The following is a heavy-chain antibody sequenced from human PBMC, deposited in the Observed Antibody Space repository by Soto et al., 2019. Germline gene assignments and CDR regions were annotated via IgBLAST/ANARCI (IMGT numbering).Heavy chain of an antibody. CDR3: ARDHAPWGYCSGGSCYPGEWFDP. Sequence: GGSLRLSCAASGFTFSSYAMHWVRQAPGKGLEWVAVISYDGSNKYYADSVKGRFTISRDNSKNTRYLQMNSLRAEDTAVYYCARDHAPWGYCSGGSCYPGEWFDPWGQGTLVTVSS. D-gene: IGHD2-15*01. CDR2: ISYDGSNK. V-gene: IGHV3-30-3*01. J-gene: IGHJ5*02. CDR1: GFTFSSYA.